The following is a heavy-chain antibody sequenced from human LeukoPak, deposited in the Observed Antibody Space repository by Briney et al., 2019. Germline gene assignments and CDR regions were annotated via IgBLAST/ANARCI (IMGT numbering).Heavy chain of an antibody. D-gene: IGHD4-17*01. V-gene: IGHV5-51*01. CDR3: ATFSNYGDFFDF. J-gene: IGHJ4*02. Sequence: GESLKISCQCSGSSFTSRWIAWVRQLPGKGLEWMGIIYPDDSDIRYNPSFQGQVTMSADKSVNVAYLQWSSLKASDTAMYYCATFSNYGDFFDFWGQGTLVTVSS. CDR2: IYPDDSDI. CDR1: GSSFTSRW.